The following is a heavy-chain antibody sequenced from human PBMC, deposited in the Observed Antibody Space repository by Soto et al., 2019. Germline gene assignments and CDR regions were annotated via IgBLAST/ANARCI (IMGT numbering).Heavy chain of an antibody. CDR3: ARVWGGAFDI. CDR1: GVSISSYY. Sequence: LSLTCTVSGVSISSYYWSWIRQPPGKGLEWIGYIYYSGSTNYNPSLKSRVTISVDTSKNQFSLKLSSVTAADTAVYYCARVWGGAFDIWGQGTMVTVSS. V-gene: IGHV4-59*01. J-gene: IGHJ3*02. CDR2: IYYSGST. D-gene: IGHD3-10*01.